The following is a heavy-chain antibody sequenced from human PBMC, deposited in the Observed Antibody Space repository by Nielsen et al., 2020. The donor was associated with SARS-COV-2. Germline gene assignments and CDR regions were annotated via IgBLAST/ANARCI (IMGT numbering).Heavy chain of an antibody. J-gene: IGHJ6*02. CDR3: AKDRYYYDSSGYYYSPYYYYGKDV. CDR2: ISYDGSNK. V-gene: IGHV3-30*18. D-gene: IGHD3-22*01. Sequence: WIRQPPGKGLEWVAVISYDGSNKYYADSVKGRFTISRDNSKNTLYLQMNSLRAEDTAVYYCAKDRYYYDSSGYYYSPYYYYGKDVWGQGTTVTVSS.